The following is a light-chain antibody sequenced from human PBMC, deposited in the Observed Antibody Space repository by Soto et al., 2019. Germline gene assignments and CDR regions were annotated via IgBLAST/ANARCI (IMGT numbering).Light chain of an antibody. J-gene: IGKJ1*01. CDR3: QQYGSSPST. V-gene: IGKV3-20*01. Sequence: TLSCRASQSVSSSYLAWYQQKPGQAPRLLIYGASSRATGIPDRFSGSGSGTDFTLTISRLEPEDFAVYYCQQYGSSPSTFGQGTKVDIK. CDR1: QSVSSSY. CDR2: GAS.